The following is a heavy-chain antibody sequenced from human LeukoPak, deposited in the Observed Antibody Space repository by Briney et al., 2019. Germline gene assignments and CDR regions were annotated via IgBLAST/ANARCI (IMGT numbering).Heavy chain of an antibody. CDR2: INPNSGGT. Sequence: GASVKVSCKASGYTFTGYYMHWVRQAPGQGLEWMGWINPNSGGTNYAQKFQGRVTMTRDTSISTAYMELSRLRSDDTAVYYCARDRDGWLRIATPDYWGQGTLVTVSS. CDR3: ARDRDGWLRIATPDY. V-gene: IGHV1-2*02. J-gene: IGHJ4*02. D-gene: IGHD5-12*01. CDR1: GYTFTGYY.